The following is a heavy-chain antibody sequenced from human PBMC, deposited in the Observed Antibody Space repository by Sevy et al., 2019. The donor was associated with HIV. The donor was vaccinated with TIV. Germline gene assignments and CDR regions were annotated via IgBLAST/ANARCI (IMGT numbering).Heavy chain of an antibody. CDR3: ARVWGGGSGDFDY. J-gene: IGHJ4*02. CDR1: GGSISSYY. Sequence: SETLSLTCTVSGGSISSYYGSWIRQPPGKGLEWIGYIYYSGSTNYNPSLKSRVTISVDTSKNQFSLKLSSVTAADTAVYYCARVWGGGSGDFDYWGQGTLVTVSS. D-gene: IGHD2-15*01. CDR2: IYYSGST. V-gene: IGHV4-59*01.